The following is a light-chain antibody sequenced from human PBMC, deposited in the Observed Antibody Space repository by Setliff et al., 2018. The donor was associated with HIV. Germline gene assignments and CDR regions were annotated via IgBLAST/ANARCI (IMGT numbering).Light chain of an antibody. CDR3: QHINSYPLT. Sequence: DIQLTQSPPVLSASIGDRVTITCRASQGIGSDIIWYQQKPGKAPNLLMYDGSTLQTGVSSRFSGSGSGTEFTLTISSLQPEDFATYYCQHINSYPLTYGGGTKVESN. CDR2: DGS. J-gene: IGKJ4*01. V-gene: IGKV1-9*01. CDR1: QGIGSD.